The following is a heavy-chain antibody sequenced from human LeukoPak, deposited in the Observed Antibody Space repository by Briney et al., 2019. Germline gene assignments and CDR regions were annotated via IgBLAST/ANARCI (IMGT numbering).Heavy chain of an antibody. CDR2: IKGDGRRE. D-gene: IGHD3-10*01. CDR1: GFIFSGSW. CDR3: ARDSYGWGSYEY. V-gene: IGHV3-7*01. J-gene: IGHJ4*02. Sequence: GGSLRLSCAASGFIFSGSWMSWVRQAPGKGLEWLAHIKGDGRREIYLGSVKELFLISRDNAKNSLYLQMSNLRAEDTAVYYCARDSYGWGSYEYWGQGILVTVS.